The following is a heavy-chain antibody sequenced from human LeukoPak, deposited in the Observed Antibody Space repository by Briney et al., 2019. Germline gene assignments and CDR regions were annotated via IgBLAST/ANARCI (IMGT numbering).Heavy chain of an antibody. Sequence: ASVKVSCKASGYTFTGYYMHWVRQAPGQGLEWMGRINPNSGGTNYAQKFQGRVTMTRDTSISTAYMELSRLRSDDTAVYYCVTTLRYYYDSSGYYPPDYWGQGTLVTVSS. J-gene: IGHJ4*02. CDR2: INPNSGGT. V-gene: IGHV1-2*06. CDR1: GYTFTGYY. CDR3: VTTLRYYYDSSGYYPPDY. D-gene: IGHD3-22*01.